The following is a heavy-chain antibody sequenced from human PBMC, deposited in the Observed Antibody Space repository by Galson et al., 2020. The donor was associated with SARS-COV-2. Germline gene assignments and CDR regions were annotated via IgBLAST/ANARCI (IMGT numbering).Heavy chain of an antibody. CDR3: AKGRDCSGGTCYGTSGDH. Sequence: SCAASGFTFNNYAMSWVRQAPGKGLEWVSGISGRAGSTFYADSVKGRFTISRDNSKNTLYLQMNSLRAEDTAIYYCAKGRDCSGGTCYGTSGDHWGQGTLVTVSS. D-gene: IGHD2-15*01. CDR2: ISGRAGST. J-gene: IGHJ4*02. CDR1: GFTFNNYA. V-gene: IGHV3-23*01.